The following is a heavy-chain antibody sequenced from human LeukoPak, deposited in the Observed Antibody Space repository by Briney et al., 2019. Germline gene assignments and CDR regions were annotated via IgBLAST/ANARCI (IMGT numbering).Heavy chain of an antibody. Sequence: GGSLRLSCAASGFTFSSYTMNWVRQAPGKGLEWVSYISSSGSTIYYADSVKGRFTISRDNAKNSLYLQMNSLRVEDTAVYYCAELGITMIGGVWGKGTTVTISS. D-gene: IGHD3-10*02. CDR3: AELGITMIGGV. J-gene: IGHJ6*04. CDR1: GFTFSSYT. V-gene: IGHV3-48*04. CDR2: ISSSGSTI.